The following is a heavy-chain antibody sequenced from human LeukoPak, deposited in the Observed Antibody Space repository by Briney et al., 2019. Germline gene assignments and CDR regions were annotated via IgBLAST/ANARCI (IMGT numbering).Heavy chain of an antibody. CDR1: GFTLSEYY. V-gene: IGHV3-7*03. CDR2: IAANGNDK. Sequence: GGSLRLSCAVSGFTLSEYYIDWVRQAPGRGLEWVATIAANGNDKDYEDALQGRFTISRDNTRNSLSLRIDSLRAEDTAQYYCAREVFFQFDNWGQGALVTVSS. CDR3: AREVFFQFDN. J-gene: IGHJ4*02.